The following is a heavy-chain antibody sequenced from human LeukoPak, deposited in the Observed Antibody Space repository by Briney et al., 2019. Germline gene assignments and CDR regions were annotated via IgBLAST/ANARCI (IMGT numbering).Heavy chain of an antibody. Sequence: GGSLRLSCAASGFTFRNCAMSRVRQAPGKGLEWVSGISGTGYNTYYADSVKGRFTISRDNSKNTLYLQMNSLGAEDTAVYYCAKHVSGSLFYFDYWGQRTLVTVSS. CDR3: AKHVSGSLFYFDY. CDR2: ISGTGYNT. J-gene: IGHJ4*02. CDR1: GFTFRNCA. D-gene: IGHD3-10*01. V-gene: IGHV3-23*01.